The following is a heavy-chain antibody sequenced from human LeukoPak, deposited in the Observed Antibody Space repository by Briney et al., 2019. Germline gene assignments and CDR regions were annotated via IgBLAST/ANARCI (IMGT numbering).Heavy chain of an antibody. CDR2: VYVSGIT. J-gene: IGHJ3*02. V-gene: IGHV4-4*07. D-gene: IGHD2-21*01. CDR1: GGSISTYY. CDR3: ARQRSTLIPARAFDI. Sequence: SETLSLTCTVSGGSISTYYWSWIRQPAGKGLEWLGHVYVSGITNYNPSLKSRVIMSVDTSKNQFSLRLSSVAAADTALYYCARQRSTLIPARAFDIWGQGTMVSDCS.